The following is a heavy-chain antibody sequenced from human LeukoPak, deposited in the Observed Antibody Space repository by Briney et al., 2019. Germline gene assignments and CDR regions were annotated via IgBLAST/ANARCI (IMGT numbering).Heavy chain of an antibody. J-gene: IGHJ4*02. Sequence: GGSLRLSCAASGFTFSSYSMNWVRQAPGKGLEWVSYISSSSSTIYYADSVKGRFTISRDNAKNPLYLQMNSLRAEDTAVYYCANGGTYYDSSGYSLIDYWGQGTLVTVSS. CDR2: ISSSSSTI. CDR3: ANGGTYYDSSGYSLIDY. V-gene: IGHV3-48*04. CDR1: GFTFSSYS. D-gene: IGHD3-22*01.